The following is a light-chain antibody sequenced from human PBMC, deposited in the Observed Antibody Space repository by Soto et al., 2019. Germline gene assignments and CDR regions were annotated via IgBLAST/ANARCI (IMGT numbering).Light chain of an antibody. V-gene: IGKV1-39*01. Sequence: DIQMTQSPSSLSASVGDRVTITCRASRTIASYLNWYQQKPGKAPNLLIYAASSLQPGVPSRFSGSGSGTDFTLTISSLQPEDFATYYCQQSYTTAALSFGGGTKVEIK. CDR2: AAS. CDR1: RTIASY. J-gene: IGKJ4*01. CDR3: QQSYTTAALS.